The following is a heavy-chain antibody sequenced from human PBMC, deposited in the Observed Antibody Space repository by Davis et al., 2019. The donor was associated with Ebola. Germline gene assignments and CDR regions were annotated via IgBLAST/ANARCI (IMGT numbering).Heavy chain of an antibody. CDR2: VTGDGNT. D-gene: IGHD3-10*01. J-gene: IGHJ4*02. V-gene: IGHV3-74*01. CDR3: ARGVNRACLDD. Sequence: HTGGSLRLSCVGSGFTFSHYWMHWVRQAPGRGLVWVARVTGDGNTFYADFVKDRVTISRDNAKSTLYLQMSSLRAEDTAVFYCARGVNRACLDDWGQGTLVTVSS. CDR1: GFTFSHYW.